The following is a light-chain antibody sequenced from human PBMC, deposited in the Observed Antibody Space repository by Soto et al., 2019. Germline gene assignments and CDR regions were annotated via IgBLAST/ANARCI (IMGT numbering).Light chain of an antibody. Sequence: QLVLTQPPSVSGSPGQSVTISCTGTSSDVGGYNRVSWYQQPPGTAPKLIIYDVTKRPSGVPDRFSGSKSGNTASLTISGLQAEDEADYYCCSYAGSYSWIFGGGTKLTVL. CDR2: DVT. J-gene: IGLJ2*01. V-gene: IGLV2-11*01. CDR1: SSDVGGYNR. CDR3: CSYAGSYSWI.